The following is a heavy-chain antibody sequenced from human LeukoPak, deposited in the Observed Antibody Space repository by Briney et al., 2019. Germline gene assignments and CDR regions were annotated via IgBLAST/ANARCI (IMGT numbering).Heavy chain of an antibody. CDR2: ISGSGGST. CDR3: AKVTVTMAATGDY. Sequence: GGSLRLSCVVSGFIFNNYDMSWVRQAPGKGLEWVSAISGSGGSTYYADSVKGRFTTSRDNSKNTLYLQMNSLRVEDTAIYYCAKVTVTMAATGDYWGQGTLVTVSS. J-gene: IGHJ4*02. CDR1: GFIFNNYD. D-gene: IGHD2-15*01. V-gene: IGHV3-23*01.